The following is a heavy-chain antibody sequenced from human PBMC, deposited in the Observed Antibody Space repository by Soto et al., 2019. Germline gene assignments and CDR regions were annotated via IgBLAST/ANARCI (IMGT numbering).Heavy chain of an antibody. D-gene: IGHD3-3*01. V-gene: IGHV3-23*01. CDR1: GFTFSSYA. CDR3: AKVGAGYDFWSGYSGGFLDY. Sequence: EVQLLESGGGLVQPGGSLRLSCAASGFTFSSYAMSWVRQAPGKGLEWVSAISGSGGSTYYADSVKGRFTISRDNSKNPLYLQMNSLGAEDTAVYYCAKVGAGYDFWSGYSGGFLDYWGQGTLVTVSS. J-gene: IGHJ4*02. CDR2: ISGSGGST.